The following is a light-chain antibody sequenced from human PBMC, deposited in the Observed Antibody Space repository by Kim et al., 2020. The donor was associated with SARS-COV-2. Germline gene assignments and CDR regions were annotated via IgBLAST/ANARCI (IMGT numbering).Light chain of an antibody. V-gene: IGLV3-1*01. CDR2: QDS. CDR1: KLGDKY. J-gene: IGLJ2*01. Sequence: VPPGHTASITCSGDKLGDKYACWYQQKPGQSPVLVIYQDSKRPSGIPERFSGSNSGNTATLTISGTQAMDEADYYCQAWDSSTYVVFGGGTQLTVL. CDR3: QAWDSSTYVV.